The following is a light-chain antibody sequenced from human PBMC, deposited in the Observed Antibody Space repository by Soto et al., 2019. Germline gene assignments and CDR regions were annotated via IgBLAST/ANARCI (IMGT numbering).Light chain of an antibody. CDR3: QSWSTDIRV. Sequence: QLVLTQPPSASASLGASAKLTCTRSSGHDSYAIAWHQQQPEKGPRYLMKLNSDGSHSKGDGIPDRFSGSSSGAARYLTIPSLQSEDEADYFCQSWSTDIRVFGGGTTVTV. V-gene: IGLV4-69*01. J-gene: IGLJ3*02. CDR2: LNSDGSH. CDR1: SGHDSYA.